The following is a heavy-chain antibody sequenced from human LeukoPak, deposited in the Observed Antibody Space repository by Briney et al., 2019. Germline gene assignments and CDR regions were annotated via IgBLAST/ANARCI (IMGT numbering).Heavy chain of an antibody. D-gene: IGHD1-14*01. V-gene: IGHV1-2*02. Sequence: ASVKVSCKASGYTFTGYYMHWVRQAPGQGLEWMGWINPNSGGTNYAQKFQGRVTMTRDTSISTAYMELSRLRSDDPAVYYCARHSGRVGPGYYYYYYMHVWRKGPTVTISS. CDR1: GYTFTGYY. J-gene: IGHJ6*03. CDR2: INPNSGGT. CDR3: ARHSGRVGPGYYYYYYMHV.